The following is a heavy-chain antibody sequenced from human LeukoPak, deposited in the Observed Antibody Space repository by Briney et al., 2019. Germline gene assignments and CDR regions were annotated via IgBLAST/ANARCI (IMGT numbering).Heavy chain of an antibody. CDR1: GFIFSAQP. CDR2: IGSDGSKK. J-gene: IGHJ4*02. CDR3: ARQMTSTRLFDS. D-gene: IGHD5/OR15-5a*01. Sequence: PGRSLRLSCVASGFIFSAQPLHWVRQSPDKGLEWVALIGSDGSKKYYADSVRGRFTVSRENSNNTLFLQMNTLRADDTAVYFCARQMTSTRLFDSWGQGTLVTVSS. V-gene: IGHV3-30*04.